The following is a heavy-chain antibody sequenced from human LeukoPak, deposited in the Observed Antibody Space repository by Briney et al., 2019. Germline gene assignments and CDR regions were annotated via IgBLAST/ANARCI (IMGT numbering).Heavy chain of an antibody. D-gene: IGHD6-13*01. V-gene: IGHV3-23*01. CDR1: GFTFSSYG. CDR2: ISGSGGST. CDR3: ARGRPFYSSSWYPFDY. J-gene: IGHJ4*02. Sequence: GGTLRLSCAASGFTFSSYGMSWVRQAPGKGLEWVSAISGSGGSTYYADSVKGRFTISRDNSKNTLYLQMNSLRAEDTAVYYCARGRPFYSSSWYPFDYWGQGTLVTVSS.